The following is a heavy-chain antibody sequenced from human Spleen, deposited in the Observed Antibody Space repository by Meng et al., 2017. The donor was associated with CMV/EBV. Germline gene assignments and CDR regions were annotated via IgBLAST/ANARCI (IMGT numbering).Heavy chain of an antibody. CDR2: ISGSGGNT. D-gene: IGHD3-10*01. CDR3: ARDYGSGSYLMP. J-gene: IGHJ5*02. V-gene: IGHV3-23*01. Sequence: GESLKISCAASGFTFSSYAMSWVRQAPGKGLEWVSTISGSGGNTYYADSVKGRFTISRDNSKNTLYLQMNSLRAEDTAVYYCARDYGSGSYLMPWGQGTLVTVSS. CDR1: GFTFSSYA.